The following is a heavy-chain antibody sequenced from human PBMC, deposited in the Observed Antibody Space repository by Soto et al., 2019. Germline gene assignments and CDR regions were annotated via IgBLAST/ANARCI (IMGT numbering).Heavy chain of an antibody. CDR3: AREFGDYGDYGNYYYGMDV. J-gene: IGHJ6*02. V-gene: IGHV1-69*01. Sequence: QVQLVQSGAEVKKPGSSVKVSCKASGGTFSSYAISWVRQAPGQGLEWMGGIIPIFGTANYAQKFQGRVTITADESTSTAYMELSSLRSEDTAVYYCAREFGDYGDYGNYYYGMDVWGQGTTVTVSS. D-gene: IGHD4-17*01. CDR2: IIPIFGTA. CDR1: GGTFSSYA.